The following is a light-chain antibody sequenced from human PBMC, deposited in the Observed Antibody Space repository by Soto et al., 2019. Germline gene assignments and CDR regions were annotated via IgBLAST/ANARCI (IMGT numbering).Light chain of an antibody. CDR1: QIVDSGY. CDR2: GTS. V-gene: IGKV3-20*01. Sequence: EIVLTQSPGTLSLSPGDRATLSCRASQIVDSGYLAWYQQRPGQAPRLLIYGTSSRATGIPDRFSGSGSGTDVTLTISRLEPEDFAVYYCQQYDDSPITLGQGTRL. CDR3: QQYDDSPIT. J-gene: IGKJ5*01.